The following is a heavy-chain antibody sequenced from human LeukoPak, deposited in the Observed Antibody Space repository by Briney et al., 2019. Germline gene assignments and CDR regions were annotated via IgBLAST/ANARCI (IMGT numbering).Heavy chain of an antibody. Sequence: GGSLRLSCSASGFTFRNYNMNWVRQAPGKGLEWVSNIKSTGTITYYADSVKGRFTISRDNAKNSLYLQMNSLRDEDTAVYYCARTYYDSSGFYWEAFDSWGQGTLVTVSS. CDR3: ARTYYDSSGFYWEAFDS. D-gene: IGHD3-22*01. J-gene: IGHJ4*02. CDR1: GFTFRNYN. CDR2: IKSTGTIT. V-gene: IGHV3-48*02.